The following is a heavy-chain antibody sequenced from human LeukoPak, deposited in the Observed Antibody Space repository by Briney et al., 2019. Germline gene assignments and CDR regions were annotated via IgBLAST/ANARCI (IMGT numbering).Heavy chain of an antibody. CDR1: GYTITGYY. CDR3: ARDRGDDTVSYFDY. J-gene: IGHJ4*02. Sequence: ASVKVSCKASGYTITGYYIHWVRQAPGQGLEWMGRINPNTGDTNSARKFQGRVTMTRDTSISTVYMELSRLRSDDTAVYYCARDRGDDTVSYFDYWGQGTLVTVSS. V-gene: IGHV1-2*06. D-gene: IGHD3-22*01. CDR2: INPNTGDT.